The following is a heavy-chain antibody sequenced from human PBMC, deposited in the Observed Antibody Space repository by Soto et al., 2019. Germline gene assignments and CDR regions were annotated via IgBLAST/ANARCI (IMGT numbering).Heavy chain of an antibody. CDR3: ARHVGVTGTRGFDY. D-gene: IGHD1-1*01. J-gene: IGHJ4*02. Sequence: QVQLQESGPGLVKPSGTLSLTCDVSGYSISSTYWWSWVRQSPLEGLEWIGEIYPTTGRANYNPSLRSRVTISAECSKNQFSRNLRSVTAADTAVYYCARHVGVTGTRGFDYWGQGIPVSVSS. CDR1: GYSISSTYW. CDR2: IYPTTGRA. V-gene: IGHV4-4*02.